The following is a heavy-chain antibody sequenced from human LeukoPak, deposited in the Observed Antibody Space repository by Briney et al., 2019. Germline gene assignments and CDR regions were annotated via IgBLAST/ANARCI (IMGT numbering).Heavy chain of an antibody. CDR3: ARQLFTTSRHFDS. Sequence: PSETLSLTCGVSGYSISSGYYWGWIRQPPGNGLQWIGTIYHTGSTYYKPSLKSRVTISVDTSKNQFSLKLSSVTAADTSVYYCARQLFTTSRHFDSWGQGTLVTVSS. D-gene: IGHD2-2*01. J-gene: IGHJ4*02. CDR2: IYHTGST. CDR1: GYSISSGYY. V-gene: IGHV4-38-2*01.